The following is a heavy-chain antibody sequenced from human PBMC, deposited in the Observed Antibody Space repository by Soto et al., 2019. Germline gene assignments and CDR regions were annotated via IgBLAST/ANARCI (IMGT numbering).Heavy chain of an antibody. Sequence: SETLSLTCTVSDVSIGSNSYYWGWIRQPPGKGLEWIGTVFYSGTTYHNPSLKSRVTISIDRSKNQFSLKLSSVTAADTAVYNCERCDYGYVMDVWRQETTVTV. J-gene: IGHJ6*02. CDR1: DVSIGSNSYY. D-gene: IGHD4-17*01. V-gene: IGHV4-39*01. CDR3: ERCDYGYVMDV. CDR2: VFYSGTT.